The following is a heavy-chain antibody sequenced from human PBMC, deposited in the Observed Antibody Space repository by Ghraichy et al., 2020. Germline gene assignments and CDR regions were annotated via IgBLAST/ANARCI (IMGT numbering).Heavy chain of an antibody. J-gene: IGHJ4*02. CDR3: ARAMWFGRNEIGY. CDR1: GGTFSGYS. CDR2: ITHSGRT. D-gene: IGHD3-10*01. Sequence: SQTLSLTCNFSGGTFSGYSWSWVRQSPGRGLEWIGEITHSGRTNYNPSLKSRATISVDTSNNHFSLKLISVTAADTSLYYCARAMWFGRNEIGYWARGTLVTVSS. V-gene: IGHV4-34*08.